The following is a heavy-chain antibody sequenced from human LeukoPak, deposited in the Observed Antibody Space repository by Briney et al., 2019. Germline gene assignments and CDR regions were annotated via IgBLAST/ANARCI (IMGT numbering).Heavy chain of an antibody. CDR3: ARAVGYSYGRYYYYMDV. J-gene: IGHJ6*03. CDR2: IYYSGST. V-gene: IGHV4-39*07. Sequence: PSETLSLTCTVSGGSISSSSYYWGWIRQPPGKGLEWIGSIYYSGSTYYNPSLKSRVTISVDTSKNQFSLKLSSVTAADTAVYYCARAVGYSYGRYYYYMDVWGKGTTVTVSS. D-gene: IGHD5-18*01. CDR1: GGSISSSSYY.